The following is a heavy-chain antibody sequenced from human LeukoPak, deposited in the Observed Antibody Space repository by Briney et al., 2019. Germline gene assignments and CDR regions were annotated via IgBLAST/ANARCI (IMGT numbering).Heavy chain of an antibody. Sequence: SETPSLTCAVYGGSFSGYYWSWIRQPPGKGLEWMGEINHSGSTNYNPSLKSRVTISVDTSKNQFSLKLSSVTAADTAVYYCASRRIQYYYGSGKNYGMDVWGQGTTVTVSS. V-gene: IGHV4-34*01. CDR1: GGSFSGYY. J-gene: IGHJ6*02. CDR2: INHSGST. D-gene: IGHD3-10*01. CDR3: ASRRIQYYYGSGKNYGMDV.